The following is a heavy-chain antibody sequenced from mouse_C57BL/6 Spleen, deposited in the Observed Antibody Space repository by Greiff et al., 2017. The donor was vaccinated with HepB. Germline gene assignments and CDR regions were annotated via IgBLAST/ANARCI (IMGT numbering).Heavy chain of an antibody. CDR2: INPNYGTT. J-gene: IGHJ4*01. V-gene: IGHV1-39*01. D-gene: IGHD1-1*01. CDR1: GYSFTDYN. CDR3: AKGYYGSSQYAMDY. Sequence: EVQLQQSGPELVKPGASVKISCKASGYSFTDYNMNWVKQSNGKSLEWIGVINPNYGTTSYNQKFKGKATLTVDQSSSTAYMQLNSLTSEDSAVYYCAKGYYGSSQYAMDYWGQGTSVTVSS.